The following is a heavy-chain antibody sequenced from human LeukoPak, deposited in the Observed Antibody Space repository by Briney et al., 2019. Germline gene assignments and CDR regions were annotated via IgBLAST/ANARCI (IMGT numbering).Heavy chain of an antibody. CDR1: GGSFSGYY. D-gene: IGHD6-19*01. V-gene: IGHV4-34*01. CDR3: ARGHAAVAVTHGMDV. J-gene: IGHJ6*02. Sequence: PSETLSLTCAVYGGSFSGYYWSWIRQPPGKGLEWIGEINHSGSTNYSPSLKSRVTISVDTSKNQFSLKLSSVTAADTAVYYCARGHAAVAVTHGMDVWGQGTTVTVSS. CDR2: INHSGST.